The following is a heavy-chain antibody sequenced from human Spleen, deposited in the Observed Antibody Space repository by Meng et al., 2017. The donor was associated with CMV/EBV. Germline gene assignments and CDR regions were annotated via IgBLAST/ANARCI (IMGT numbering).Heavy chain of an antibody. CDR1: GFSVGNYS. Sequence: GGSLRLSCGASGFSVGNYSINWVRQAPGKGLEWLSYISSKSRTIYYADSVKGRFTISRDNAKNSLYLQMNSLRAEDTAVYYCAREASSSLYFDYWGQGTLVTVSS. CDR3: AREASSSLYFDY. D-gene: IGHD6-13*01. J-gene: IGHJ4*02. CDR2: ISSKSRTI. V-gene: IGHV3-48*04.